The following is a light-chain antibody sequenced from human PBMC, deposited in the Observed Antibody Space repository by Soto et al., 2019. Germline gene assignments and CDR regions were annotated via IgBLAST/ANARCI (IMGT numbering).Light chain of an antibody. Sequence: EIVLTQSPATLSLSPGERATLSCRASQSVSSYLAWYQQKPGQAPRLLIYDASNRATGIPARFSGSGSGTDFTLTISSLDPEDFAVYYCQQRSNWPPSWTFGQGTTVEIK. J-gene: IGKJ1*01. CDR3: QQRSNWPPSWT. CDR2: DAS. V-gene: IGKV3-11*01. CDR1: QSVSSY.